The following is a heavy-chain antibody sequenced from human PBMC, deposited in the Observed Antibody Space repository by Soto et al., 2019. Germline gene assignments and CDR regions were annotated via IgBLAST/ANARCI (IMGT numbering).Heavy chain of an antibody. V-gene: IGHV5-51*01. Sequence: PGESLKISCKGSGYRFTSYWIGWVRRMPGKGLEWMGIIYPGDSDTRYSPSIQGQVTISADKSISTAYLQWSSLKASDTAMYYCASGSLPYYYYYGMDVWGQGTTVTVSS. CDR3: ASGSLPYYYYYGMDV. CDR2: IYPGDSDT. CDR1: GYRFTSYW. D-gene: IGHD5-12*01. J-gene: IGHJ6*02.